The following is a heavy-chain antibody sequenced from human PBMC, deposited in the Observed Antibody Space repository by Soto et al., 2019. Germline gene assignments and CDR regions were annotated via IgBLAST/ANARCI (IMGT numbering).Heavy chain of an antibody. V-gene: IGHV3-30-3*01. Sequence: QVQLVQSGGGVVQPGRSLRLSCAASGFTFSSYAMHWVRQAPGKGLEWVAVISYDGSNKYYADSVKRRFTISRDKSKNTLYLQMNRLIAEDPAVYYCARDRWELSSLDYWGQGTLVPVSS. J-gene: IGHJ4*02. CDR3: ARDRWELSSLDY. D-gene: IGHD1-26*01. CDR2: ISYDGSNK. CDR1: GFTFSSYA.